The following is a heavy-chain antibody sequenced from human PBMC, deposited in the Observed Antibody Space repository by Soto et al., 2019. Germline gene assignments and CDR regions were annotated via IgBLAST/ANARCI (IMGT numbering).Heavy chain of an antibody. Sequence: QVLLEESGGGLVKPGESLRLSCAASGFIFDDYYMIWIRQAPGKGLEWVAYIGDSGGAIYYGDSVKGRFTVSRDNAKNSLYLEMNSLRAEDTAVYYCAREGASGSHLLGGIDYWGQGILVTVSS. J-gene: IGHJ4*02. V-gene: IGHV3-11*01. CDR3: AREGASGSHLLGGIDY. CDR2: IGDSGGAI. D-gene: IGHD3-10*01. CDR1: GFIFDDYY.